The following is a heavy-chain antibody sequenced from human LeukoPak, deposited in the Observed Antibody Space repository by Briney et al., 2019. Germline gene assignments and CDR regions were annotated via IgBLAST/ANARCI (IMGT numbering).Heavy chain of an antibody. CDR1: GGTISSYY. Sequence: PSVTLSLTCTVSGGTISSYYWSWIRNPPGKGLKWIVNIYNSGSTNYNPSLKSRVTISVDTSKNQFSLKLSSVTAADTAVYYCARGGYYYFYGMDVWGQGTTVTVPS. V-gene: IGHV4-59*01. CDR2: IYNSGST. D-gene: IGHD5-12*01. CDR3: ARGGYYYFYGMDV. J-gene: IGHJ6*02.